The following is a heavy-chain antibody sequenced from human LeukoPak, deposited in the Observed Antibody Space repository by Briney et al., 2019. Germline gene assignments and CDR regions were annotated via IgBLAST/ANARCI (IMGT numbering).Heavy chain of an antibody. CDR1: GGSINRYY. V-gene: IGHV4-4*07. J-gene: IGHJ4*02. CDR3: ARGIGSWYYFDF. D-gene: IGHD6-13*01. Sequence: SETLSLTCTVSGGSINRYYWSWVRQPAGKGLERIGRIYTSGSTNYNPSLKSRVTMSVDTSKNQFSLKLSSVTAADTAVYYCARGIGSWYYFDFWGQGTLVTVSS. CDR2: IYTSGST.